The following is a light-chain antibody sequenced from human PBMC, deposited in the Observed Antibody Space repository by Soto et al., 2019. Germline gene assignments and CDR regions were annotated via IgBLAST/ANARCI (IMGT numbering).Light chain of an antibody. CDR1: SSNIGSHT. J-gene: IGLJ2*01. CDR2: SNT. CDR3: AAWDDSLNGVV. Sequence: QSLLIQPPSASGTPGQTIAISCSGGSSNIGSHTVNWYQQLPGTAPRLLIYSNTQRPSGVPDRFSGSKSGTSASLAISGLQSEYEGDYYCAAWDDSLNGVVFGGGTKLTVL. V-gene: IGLV1-44*01.